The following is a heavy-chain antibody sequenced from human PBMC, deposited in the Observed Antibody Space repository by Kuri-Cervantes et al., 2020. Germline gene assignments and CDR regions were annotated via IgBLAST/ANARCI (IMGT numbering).Heavy chain of an antibody. Sequence: SCAVYGGSFSGYYWSWIRQPPGKGLEWIGEINHSGSTNYNPSLKSRVTISVDTSKNQFSLKLSSVTAADTAVYYCARDRWGTPPYGMDVWAKGPRSPSP. D-gene: IGHD1-1*01. V-gene: IGHV4-34*09. CDR2: INHSGST. CDR3: ARDRWGTPPYGMDV. J-gene: IGHJ6*02. CDR1: GGSFSGYY.